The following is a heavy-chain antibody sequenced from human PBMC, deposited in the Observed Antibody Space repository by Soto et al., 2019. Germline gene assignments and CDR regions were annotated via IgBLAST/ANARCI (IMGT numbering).Heavy chain of an antibody. D-gene: IGHD7-27*01. Sequence: ASVKDSCKASGYTFPSYAMNWLRQAHGQGLEWIGCINTNTGNPTYAQGFTGRFVFPLDTSVSTAYLQIYSLSAVVTDVYYCTIGPSGEKVDSWRKGSLVTVSS. J-gene: IGHJ4*02. CDR2: INTNTGNP. CDR1: GYTFPSYA. CDR3: TIGPSGEKVDS. V-gene: IGHV7-4-1*01.